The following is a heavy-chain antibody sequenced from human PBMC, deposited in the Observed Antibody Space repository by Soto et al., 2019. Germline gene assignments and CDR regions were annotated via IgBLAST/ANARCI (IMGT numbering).Heavy chain of an antibody. CDR1: GFIFSSYS. D-gene: IGHD3-10*01. J-gene: IGHJ6*02. CDR3: ARARTSGVTYYGIDV. CDR2: IGGSGSSI. V-gene: IGHV3-48*02. Sequence: GGSLRLSCAASGFIFSSYSMNWVRQAPGKGLEWLSYIGGSGSSIYYADSVKGRFTISRDNAQNSLYLQMNSLRDEDTAVYFCARARTSGVTYYGIDVWGQGTTVTVSS.